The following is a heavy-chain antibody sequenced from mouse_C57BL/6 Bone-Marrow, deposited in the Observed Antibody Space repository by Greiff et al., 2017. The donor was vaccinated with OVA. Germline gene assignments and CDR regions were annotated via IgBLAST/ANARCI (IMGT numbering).Heavy chain of an antibody. V-gene: IGHV5-17*01. Sequence: EVHLVESGGGLVKPGGSLKLSCAASGFTFSDYGMHWVRQAPEKGLEWVAYISSGSSTIYYADTVKGRFTISRDNAKNTLFLQMTSLRAEDTAMYYCARPGSSVWYFDVWGTGTTVTVSS. J-gene: IGHJ1*03. CDR2: ISSGSSTI. D-gene: IGHD1-1*01. CDR1: GFTFSDYG. CDR3: ARPGSSVWYFDV.